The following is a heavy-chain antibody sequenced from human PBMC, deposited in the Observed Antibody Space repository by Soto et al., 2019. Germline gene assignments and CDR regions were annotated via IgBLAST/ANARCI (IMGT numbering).Heavy chain of an antibody. CDR1: GGTFSSYS. J-gene: IGHJ4*02. CDR2: IIPIFGTA. Sequence: ASVKVSCKCSGGTFSSYSISWVRQAPGQGPECMGGIIPIFGTANYAQKFQGRVTITADESTSTAYMELSSLRSEDTAVYYCASQLDDSSGYCWGQGTLVTVSS. D-gene: IGHD3-22*01. CDR3: ASQLDDSSGYC. V-gene: IGHV1-69*13.